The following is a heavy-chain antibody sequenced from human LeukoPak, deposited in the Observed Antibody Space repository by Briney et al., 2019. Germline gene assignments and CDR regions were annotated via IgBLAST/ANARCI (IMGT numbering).Heavy chain of an antibody. D-gene: IGHD3-10*01. V-gene: IGHV1-2*02. CDR2: INPNSGST. CDR1: GYTFTGYY. Sequence: ASVKVSCKASGYTFTGYYMHWVRQAPGQGLEWMGWINPNSGSTNYAQKFQGRVTMTRDTSISTAYMELSRLRSDDTAVYYCARTYGSGSYFRGPFDYWGQGTLVTVSS. J-gene: IGHJ4*02. CDR3: ARTYGSGSYFRGPFDY.